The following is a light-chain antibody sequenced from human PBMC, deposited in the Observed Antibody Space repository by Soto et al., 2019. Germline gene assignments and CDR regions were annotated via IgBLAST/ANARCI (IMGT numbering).Light chain of an antibody. CDR1: QNIYYN. J-gene: IGKJ1*01. CDR3: LQFHNLWA. Sequence: IVMTQSPATLSVSPGESATLSCRASQNIYYNVAWYQHRPGQAPRLLIYRASTRATGVPARFSGSGSGTEFTLTISSLQSEVFTIYSCLQFHNLWAFGQGTKVEI. CDR2: RAS. V-gene: IGKV3-15*01.